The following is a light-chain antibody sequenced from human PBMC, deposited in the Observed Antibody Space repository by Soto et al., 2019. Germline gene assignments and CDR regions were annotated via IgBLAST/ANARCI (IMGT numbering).Light chain of an antibody. CDR2: GAS. CDR1: LSVSRN. V-gene: IGKV3D-15*01. Sequence: EIVMTQSPATLSVSPGERATLSCRASLSVSRNLAWYQQKPGQAPRLLIYGASSRATGIPDRFSGSGSGTDFTLTISRLEPEDFAVYYCQQYNNWPITFGQGTRLEIK. J-gene: IGKJ5*01. CDR3: QQYNNWPIT.